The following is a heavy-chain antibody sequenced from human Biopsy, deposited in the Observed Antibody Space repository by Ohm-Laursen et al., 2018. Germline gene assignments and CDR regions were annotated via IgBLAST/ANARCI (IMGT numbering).Heavy chain of an antibody. Sequence: SQTLSLTWTVSGGSFTGHYWTWIRQPPGKGLEWIGHISHTGYTSYKSSLKSRVTISLDTSRKHFSLRLTSLAAADTAVYYCARGSNEYGGLYFPHWGQGTLVTVFS. D-gene: IGHD4-23*01. CDR2: ISHTGYT. J-gene: IGHJ1*01. CDR3: ARGSNEYGGLYFPH. V-gene: IGHV4-59*11. CDR1: GGSFTGHY.